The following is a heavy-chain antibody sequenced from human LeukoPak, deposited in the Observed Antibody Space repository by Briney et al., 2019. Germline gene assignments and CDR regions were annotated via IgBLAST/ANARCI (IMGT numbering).Heavy chain of an antibody. J-gene: IGHJ4*02. V-gene: IGHV4-38-2*01. CDR3: ARGKRWFDY. CDR1: GYSISSGYY. D-gene: IGHD5-24*01. CDR2: IFHSGST. Sequence: SETLSLTCAVSGYSISSGYYWGWIRQPPGKGLEWIGSIFHSGSTYYNPSLKSRVTISIDASKNQFSLKLNSVTAADTAVYHCARGKRWFDYWGQGTLVTVSS.